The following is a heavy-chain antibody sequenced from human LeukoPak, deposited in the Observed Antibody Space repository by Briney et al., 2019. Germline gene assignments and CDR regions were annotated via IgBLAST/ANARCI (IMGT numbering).Heavy chain of an antibody. CDR1: GGTFSSYA. D-gene: IGHD6-13*01. CDR3: ARAGVTSSWHGNFDY. V-gene: IGHV1-69*13. Sequence: RASVKVSCKASGGTFSSYAITWVRQAPGQGLEWMGGIIPIFGTANYAQKFQGRVTITADESTSTAYMELSSLRSEDTAVYYCARAGVTSSWHGNFDYWGQGTLVTVSS. J-gene: IGHJ4*02. CDR2: IIPIFGTA.